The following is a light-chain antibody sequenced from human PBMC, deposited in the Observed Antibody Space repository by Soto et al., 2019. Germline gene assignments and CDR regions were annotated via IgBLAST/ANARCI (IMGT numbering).Light chain of an antibody. CDR3: QHADGLRALT. V-gene: IGKV1-12*01. CDR2: HTS. CDR1: QDAGTW. J-gene: IGKJ4*01. Sequence: DIQMTQSPPFVSASVGDRVTISCRSSQDAGTWLSWFHQKPGGAPNLLIFHTSILQRGVPSRFAGRGSGTEFTLTVSSMQPEYFGTYSCQHADGLRALTFGGGTTVEI.